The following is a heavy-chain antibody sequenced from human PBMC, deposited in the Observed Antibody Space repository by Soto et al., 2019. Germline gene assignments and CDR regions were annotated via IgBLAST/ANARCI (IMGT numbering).Heavy chain of an antibody. CDR2: IYYSGST. CDR1: GGSISSYY. J-gene: IGHJ3*02. CDR3: AGYLGATTAFDI. Sequence: SETLSLTCTVSGGSISSYYWSWIRQPPGKGLEWIGYIYYSGSTNYNPSLKSRVTISVDTSKNQFSLKLSSVTAADTAVYYCAGYLGATTAFDIWGQGTMVTVSS. V-gene: IGHV4-59*01. D-gene: IGHD1-26*01.